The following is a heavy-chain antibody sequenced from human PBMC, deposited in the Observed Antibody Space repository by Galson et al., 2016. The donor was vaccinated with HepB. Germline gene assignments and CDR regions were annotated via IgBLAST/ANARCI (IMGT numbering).Heavy chain of an antibody. Sequence: SLRLSCAASGFTFSSYAMHWVRQAPGKGVEYVSSIGSNGDSTYYTDSVKGRFTISRDNSKNTLNLQVSSLRAEDTAVYYCARVRSSWYYFDYWGQGTLVTVSS. CDR1: GFTFSSYA. CDR3: ARVRSSWYYFDY. V-gene: IGHV3-64D*06. J-gene: IGHJ4*02. D-gene: IGHD6-13*01. CDR2: IGSNGDST.